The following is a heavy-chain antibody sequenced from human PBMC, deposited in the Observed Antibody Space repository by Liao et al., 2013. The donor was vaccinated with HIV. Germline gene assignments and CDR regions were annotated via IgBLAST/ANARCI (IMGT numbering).Heavy chain of an antibody. Sequence: QVQLQESGPGLVKPSETLSLTCTVSGGSISSYYWSWIRQPPGKGLEWIGYIYYSGSTNYNPSLKSRVTISVDTSKNQFSLKLSSVTAADTAVYYCARDEEYCSGGSCYSVTVYWGQGTLVTVSS. D-gene: IGHD2-15*01. CDR3: ARDEEYCSGGSCYSVTVY. CDR2: IYYSGST. J-gene: IGHJ4*02. CDR1: GGSISSYY. V-gene: IGHV4-59*01.